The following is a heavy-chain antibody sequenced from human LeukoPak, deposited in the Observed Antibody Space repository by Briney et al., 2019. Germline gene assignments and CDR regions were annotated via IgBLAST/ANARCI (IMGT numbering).Heavy chain of an antibody. Sequence: PSETLSLTCTVSGGSISSSSYYWGWIRQPPGKGLEWIGSIYYSGSTYYNPSLKSRVTISVDTSKNQFSLKLSSATAADTAVYYCASGGPRGRKEWSKRGTLDYWGQGTLVTVSS. J-gene: IGHJ4*02. D-gene: IGHD3-3*01. V-gene: IGHV4-39*01. CDR3: ASGGPRGRKEWSKRGTLDY. CDR2: IYYSGST. CDR1: GGSISSSSYY.